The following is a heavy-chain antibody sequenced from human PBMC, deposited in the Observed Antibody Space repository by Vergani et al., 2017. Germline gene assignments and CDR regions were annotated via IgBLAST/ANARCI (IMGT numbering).Heavy chain of an antibody. CDR3: ARDDKVIGGGNNWFDP. CDR1: GSSLSAYF. Sequence: QVQLQESGPGLVKPSETLSLTCSVSGSSLSAYFWTWIRQPAGKGLEWIGRISVGGDTNHNPSLKSRVFMSVDTSKNQFFLRLSSVTAADTAVYYCARDDKVIGGGNNWFDPWGQGTLVIVSS. V-gene: IGHV4-4*07. CDR2: ISVGGDT. J-gene: IGHJ5*02. D-gene: IGHD3-16*01.